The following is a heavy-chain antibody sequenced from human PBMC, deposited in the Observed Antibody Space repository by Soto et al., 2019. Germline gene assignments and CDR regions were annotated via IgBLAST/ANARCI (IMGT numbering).Heavy chain of an antibody. CDR3: ARDPGPYDSSGYYYDY. J-gene: IGHJ4*02. CDR2: ISSSSSYT. D-gene: IGHD3-22*01. Sequence: GGSLRLSCAASGFTFSDYYMIWIRQAPGKGLEWVSYISSSSSYTNYADSVKGRFTISRDNAKNSLYLQMHSLRAEDTAVYYCARDPGPYDSSGYYYDYWGQGTLVTVSS. V-gene: IGHV3-11*06. CDR1: GFTFSDYY.